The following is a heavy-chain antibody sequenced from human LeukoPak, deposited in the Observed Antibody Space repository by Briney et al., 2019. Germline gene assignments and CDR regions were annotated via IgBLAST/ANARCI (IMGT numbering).Heavy chain of an antibody. CDR2: IYPGDSDT. D-gene: IGHD2-2*01. Sequence: GESLKISCKGSGYSFTSYWIGWVRQMPGKGLGWRGIIYPGDSDTRYSPSFQGQVTISADKSISTAYLQWSSLKASDTAMYYCATSPIVVVPAANLFYWGQGTLVTVSS. J-gene: IGHJ4*02. CDR1: GYSFTSYW. V-gene: IGHV5-51*01. CDR3: ATSPIVVVPAANLFY.